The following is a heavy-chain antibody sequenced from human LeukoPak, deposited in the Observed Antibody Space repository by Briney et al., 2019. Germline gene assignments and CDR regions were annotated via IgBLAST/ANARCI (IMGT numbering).Heavy chain of an antibody. J-gene: IGHJ3*02. Sequence: SETLSLTCTVSGDSISSSSYYWGWIRQPPGKGLEWIGSINYSGSTDYNPSLKSRVTIFVDTSKNQFSLKLSSVTATDTAVYYCTRRGGSDRLDAFDIWGQGTMVTVSS. D-gene: IGHD2-15*01. CDR2: INYSGST. CDR3: TRRGGSDRLDAFDI. CDR1: GDSISSSSYY. V-gene: IGHV4-39*01.